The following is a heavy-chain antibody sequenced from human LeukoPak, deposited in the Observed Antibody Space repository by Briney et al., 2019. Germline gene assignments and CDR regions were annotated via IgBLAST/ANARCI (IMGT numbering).Heavy chain of an antibody. CDR3: AKVFEVRGARRPKDY. J-gene: IGHJ4*02. Sequence: PGGSLRLSCAASGFTFSDYGMHRVRQAPGKGLEWVALISYDGGNKFYADSVRDRFTISRDNSKNTLFLQMNSLRIEDTAVYYCAKVFEVRGARRPKDYWGQGTLVIVSS. CDR1: GFTFSDYG. V-gene: IGHV3-30*18. CDR2: ISYDGGNK. D-gene: IGHD3-10*01.